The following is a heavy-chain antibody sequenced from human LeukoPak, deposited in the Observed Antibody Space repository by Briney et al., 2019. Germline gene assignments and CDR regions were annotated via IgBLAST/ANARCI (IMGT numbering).Heavy chain of an antibody. CDR2: IWYDGSNK. D-gene: IGHD3-9*01. CDR3: ARDNPYYDILTGYYSLHYFDY. Sequence: PGGSLRLSCAASGFTFSSYGMHWVRQAPGKGLEWVAVIWYDGSNKYYADSVKGRFTISRDNSKNTLYLQMNSLRAEDTAVYYCARDNPYYDILTGYYSLHYFDYWGQGTLVTVSS. J-gene: IGHJ4*02. CDR1: GFTFSSYG. V-gene: IGHV3-33*01.